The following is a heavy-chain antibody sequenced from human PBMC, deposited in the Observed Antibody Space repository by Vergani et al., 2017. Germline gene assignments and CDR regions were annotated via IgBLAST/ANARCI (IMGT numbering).Heavy chain of an antibody. CDR1: GYSVSSGNW. V-gene: IGHV4-4*03. D-gene: IGHD2-2*01. Sequence: QVQLQESGPGLVKPPGTLSLTCAVFGYSVSSGNWWSWVRPPPGKGLEWVGEIHHSGSSNYNPSLKSRVTISIDTSKNQFSLKLISVTAADTAVYYCARAIGSSTTSGYWAPRYYYYMDVWGKGTTVTVSS. CDR3: ARAIGSSTTSGYWAPRYYYYMDV. CDR2: IHHSGSS. J-gene: IGHJ6*03.